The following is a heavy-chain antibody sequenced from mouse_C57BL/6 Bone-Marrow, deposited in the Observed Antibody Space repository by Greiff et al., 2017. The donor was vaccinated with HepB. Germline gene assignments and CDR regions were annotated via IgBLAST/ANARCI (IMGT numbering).Heavy chain of an antibody. CDR2: IRSKSNNYAT. V-gene: IGHV10-1*01. Sequence: EVQLQQSGGGLVQPKGSLKLSCAASGFSFNTYAMNWVRQAPGKGLEWVARIRSKSNNYATYYADSVKDRFTISRDDSESMLYLQMNNLKTEDTAMYYCVRLYYGSLYYAMDYWGQGTSVTVSS. J-gene: IGHJ4*01. D-gene: IGHD1-1*01. CDR3: VRLYYGSLYYAMDY. CDR1: GFSFNTYA.